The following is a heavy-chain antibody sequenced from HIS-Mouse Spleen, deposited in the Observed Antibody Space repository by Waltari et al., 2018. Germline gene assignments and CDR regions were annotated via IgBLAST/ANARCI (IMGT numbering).Heavy chain of an antibody. D-gene: IGHD4-17*01. CDR3: AREPHYGGNSHFDY. CDR1: GFTFSSYW. Sequence: EVQLVESGGGLVQPGGSLSLSCAASGFTFSSYWMSWVGQAPGKGLAWVANIKQDGSEKYYVDSVKGRFTISRDNAKNSLYLQMNSLRAEDTAVYYCAREPHYGGNSHFDYWGQGTLVTVSS. V-gene: IGHV3-7*01. J-gene: IGHJ4*02. CDR2: IKQDGSEK.